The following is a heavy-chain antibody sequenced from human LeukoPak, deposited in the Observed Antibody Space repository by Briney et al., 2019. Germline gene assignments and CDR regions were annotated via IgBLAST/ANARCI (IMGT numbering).Heavy chain of an antibody. J-gene: IGHJ4*02. Sequence: ASVKVSCKASGYTFTGYYMDWVRQAPGQGLEWMGWINPKSGGTNYAQKFQGRVTMTRDTYISTAYMELSRLRSDDTAVYYCARVPRLEYYDSSGYQDYWGLGTLVTVAS. CDR3: ARVPRLEYYDSSGYQDY. D-gene: IGHD3-22*01. CDR1: GYTFTGYY. V-gene: IGHV1-2*02. CDR2: INPKSGGT.